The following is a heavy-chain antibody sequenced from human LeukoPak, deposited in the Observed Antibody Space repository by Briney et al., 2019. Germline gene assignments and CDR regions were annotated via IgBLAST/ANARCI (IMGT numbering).Heavy chain of an antibody. Sequence: SETLSLTCAVYGGSFSDYYWSWIRQPPGKGLEWIGEINHSGSTNYNPSLKSRVTISVDTSKNQFSLKLSSVTAADTAVYYCARYGSGMHGMDVWGKGTTVTVSS. CDR2: INHSGST. J-gene: IGHJ6*04. V-gene: IGHV4-34*01. D-gene: IGHD3-10*01. CDR1: GGSFSDYY. CDR3: ARYGSGMHGMDV.